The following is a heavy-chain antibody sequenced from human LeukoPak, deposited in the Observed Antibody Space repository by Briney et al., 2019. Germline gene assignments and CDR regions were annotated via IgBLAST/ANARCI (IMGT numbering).Heavy chain of an antibody. J-gene: IGHJ6*03. CDR1: GFTLSSYS. CDR2: ISSSSSTT. Sequence: GGSLRLSCAASGFTLSSYSMIWVRQAPGKGLEWPSYISSSSSTTSHGDAVKGRFTISRDNAKNSLHLQMNSLRAEDTAVYFCARVPATIYHYYMDVWGKGTTVTVSS. D-gene: IGHD2-2*01. V-gene: IGHV3-48*04. CDR3: ARVPATIYHYYMDV.